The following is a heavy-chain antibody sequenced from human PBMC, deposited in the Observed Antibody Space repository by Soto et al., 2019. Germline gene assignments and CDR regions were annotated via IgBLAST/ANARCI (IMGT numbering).Heavy chain of an antibody. J-gene: IGHJ4*02. CDR2: VSIGGST. D-gene: IGHD2-15*01. CDR1: GFTFSNYA. Sequence: GGSLRLFSAASGFTFSNYAMGRVAQGPGKGLDWVAVVSIGGSTHYADSVRGRFTISRDNSKDTLSRQMNSLTAEDTAVYFCAKRRGAGGHFDYWGQGALVTVSS. V-gene: IGHV3-23*01. CDR3: AKRRGAGGHFDY.